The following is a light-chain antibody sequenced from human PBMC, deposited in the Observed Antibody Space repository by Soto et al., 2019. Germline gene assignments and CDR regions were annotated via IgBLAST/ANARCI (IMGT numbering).Light chain of an antibody. CDR3: CSYADSNNV. CDR1: SSDVGGNNY. Sequence: QSALTQPPSASGSPGQSVTISCTGTSSDVGGNNYVSWYQQHPGKAPKLMIYEVSKRPSGVPDRFSGSKSGNTASLTVSGLRAEDEADYYCCSYADSNNVFGTGTKLTVL. V-gene: IGLV2-8*01. J-gene: IGLJ1*01. CDR2: EVS.